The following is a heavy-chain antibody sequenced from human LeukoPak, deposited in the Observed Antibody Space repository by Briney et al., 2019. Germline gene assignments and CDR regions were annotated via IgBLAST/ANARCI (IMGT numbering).Heavy chain of an antibody. D-gene: IGHD1-14*01. J-gene: IGHJ4*02. CDR3: ARRGNQVNY. Sequence: GGSLRLSCAASGFTFSAYGMNWVRQVPGMGLEWISYISGSSSNIYYADSVKGRFTISRDNAKNSVYLQMNSLRGDDTAVYYCARRGNQVNYWGQEAQVTVSS. CDR2: ISGSSSNI. CDR1: GFTFSAYG. V-gene: IGHV3-48*01.